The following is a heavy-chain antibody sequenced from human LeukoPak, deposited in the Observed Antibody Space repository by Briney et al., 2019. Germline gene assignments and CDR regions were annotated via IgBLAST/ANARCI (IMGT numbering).Heavy chain of an antibody. CDR3: GAFDI. Sequence: SQTLSLTCAISGDSVSRNSAGWSWIRQSPSRGLEWLGRTYYRSKWHYDFAPSVRNRITINPDTSKNQFSLQFARGGLISLANTPLGAFDIWGQGTMVSVSS. V-gene: IGHV6-1*01. J-gene: IGHJ3*02. CDR1: GDSVSRNSAG. CDR2: TYYRSKWHY. D-gene: IGHD3/OR15-3a*01.